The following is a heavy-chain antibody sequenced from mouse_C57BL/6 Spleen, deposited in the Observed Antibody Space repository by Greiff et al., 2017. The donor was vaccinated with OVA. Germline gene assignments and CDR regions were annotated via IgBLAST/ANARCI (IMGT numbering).Heavy chain of an antibody. D-gene: IGHD1-1*01. CDR2: IWTGGGT. V-gene: IGHV2-9-1*01. CDR3: ARDYYGSGGYFDV. CDR1: GFSLTSYA. J-gene: IGHJ1*03. Sequence: QVQLQQSGPGLVAPSQSLSITCTVSGFSLTSYAISWVRQPPGKGLEWLGVIWTGGGTNYNSALKSNLSISKDNSKSQVFLKMNSLQTDDTARYYCARDYYGSGGYFDVWGTGTTVTVSS.